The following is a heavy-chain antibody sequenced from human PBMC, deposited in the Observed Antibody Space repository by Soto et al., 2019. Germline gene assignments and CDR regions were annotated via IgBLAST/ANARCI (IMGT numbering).Heavy chain of an antibody. CDR1: GYTFTDYA. J-gene: IGHJ4*02. CDR3: AREGAHYTPLDH. Sequence: ASVKVSCKASGYTFTDYAIHWVRQAPGQGLEWMGWINVGNGNTGYSRKFQGRVANARDMSASTAYIEVTSLTSEDTAIYYCAREGAHYTPLDHWGQGTLVTVSS. V-gene: IGHV1-3*01. CDR2: INVGNGNT. D-gene: IGHD2-15*01.